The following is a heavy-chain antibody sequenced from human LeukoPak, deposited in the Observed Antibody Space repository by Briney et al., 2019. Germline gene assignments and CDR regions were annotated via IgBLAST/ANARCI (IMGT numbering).Heavy chain of an antibody. CDR1: GFTFSNYG. V-gene: IGHV3-7*01. CDR3: ARDLSGVTGYTYGRGIDY. J-gene: IGHJ4*02. D-gene: IGHD5-18*01. CDR2: IKQDGSEK. Sequence: PGGSLRLSCAASGFTFSNYGMHWVRQAPGKGLEWVANIKQDGSEKYYVDAVKGRFTISRDNAKSSLYLQMNSLRAEDTAIYYCARDLSGVTGYTYGRGIDYWGQGTLVTASS.